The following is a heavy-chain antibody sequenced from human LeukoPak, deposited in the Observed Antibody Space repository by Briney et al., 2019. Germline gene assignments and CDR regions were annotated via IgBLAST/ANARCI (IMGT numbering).Heavy chain of an antibody. CDR1: GYTFTGYY. CDR3: ARDGGYSGYDKTRWYGMDV. Sequence: GASVKVSCKASGYTFTGYYMHWVRQAPGQGLEWMGWINPNSGGTNYAQKFQGRVTMTRDTSISTAYMELSRLRSDDTAVYYCARDGGYSGYDKTRWYGMDVWGQGTTVTVSS. D-gene: IGHD5-12*01. J-gene: IGHJ6*02. V-gene: IGHV1-2*02. CDR2: INPNSGGT.